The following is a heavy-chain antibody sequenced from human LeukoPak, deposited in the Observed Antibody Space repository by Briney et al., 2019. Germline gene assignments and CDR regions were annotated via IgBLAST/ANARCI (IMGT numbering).Heavy chain of an antibody. J-gene: IGHJ4*02. CDR3: AKDPYSGYDQLYYFDY. CDR2: ISGSGGST. D-gene: IGHD5-12*01. Sequence: GGSLRLSCAASGFTFSSYAMSWVRQAPGKGLEWVSAISGSGGSTYYADSVKGRFTISRDNSKNTLYPQMNSLRAEDTAVYYCAKDPYSGYDQLYYFDYWGQGTLVTVSS. CDR1: GFTFSSYA. V-gene: IGHV3-23*01.